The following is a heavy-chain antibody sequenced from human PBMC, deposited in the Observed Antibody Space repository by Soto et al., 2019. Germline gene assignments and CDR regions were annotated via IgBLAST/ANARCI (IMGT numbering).Heavy chain of an antibody. J-gene: IGHJ6*02. CDR3: ARSGGYSGYDYNGMDV. CDR2: IWYDGSNK. D-gene: IGHD5-12*01. CDR1: GFTFSSYG. V-gene: IGHV3-33*01. Sequence: GGSLRLSCAASGFTFSSYGMHWVRQAPGMGLEWVAVIWYDGSNKYYADSVKGRFTISRDNSKNTLYLQMNSLRAEDTAVYYCARSGGYSGYDYNGMDVWGQGTTVTVSS.